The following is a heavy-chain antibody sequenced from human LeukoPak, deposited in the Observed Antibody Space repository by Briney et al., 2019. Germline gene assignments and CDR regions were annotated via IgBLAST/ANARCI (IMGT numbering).Heavy chain of an antibody. CDR1: GFTFSDYY. D-gene: IGHD2-15*01. J-gene: IGHJ4*02. CDR3: ARHDCSGGSCSFDY. Sequence: GGSLRLSCAASGFTFSDYYMSWIRQAPGKGLEWVSYISSSGSTIYYADSVKGRLTISRDNAKNSLYLQMNSLRAEDTAVYYCARHDCSGGSCSFDYWGQGTLVTVSS. V-gene: IGHV3-11*04. CDR2: ISSSGSTI.